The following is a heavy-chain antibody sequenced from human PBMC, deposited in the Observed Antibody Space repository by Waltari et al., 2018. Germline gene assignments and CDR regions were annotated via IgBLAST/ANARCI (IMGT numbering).Heavy chain of an antibody. CDR2: IYQTGNI. V-gene: IGHV4-30-2*01. J-gene: IGHJ2*01. CDR3: ARYGGEYLGWYFDL. CDR1: GDSISSGDSS. Sequence: QLQLRESGSGLVKPSQTLSLTSAVSGDSISSGDSSWTWIRQPPGRGLQLIGYIYQTGNIYHNPSFRVRVTIAIDRSKNQCSLQLTSVTAADTAVYFCARYGGEYLGWYFDLWGRGTLVTVSS. D-gene: IGHD1-26*01.